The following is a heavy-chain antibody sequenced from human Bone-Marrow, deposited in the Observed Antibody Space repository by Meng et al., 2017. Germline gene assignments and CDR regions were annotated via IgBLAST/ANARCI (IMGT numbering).Heavy chain of an antibody. CDR1: GYTFTSYD. J-gene: IGHJ4*02. CDR3: ARYGPGYSSSWYDFDY. CDR2: MNPNSGNT. Sequence: ASVKVSCKASGYTFTSYDINWVRQATGQGLEWMGWMNPNSGNTGYAQKFQGRVTMTRNTSISTAYMELSSLRSEDTAMYYCARYGPGYSSSWYDFDYWGQGTLVTVSS. D-gene: IGHD6-13*01. V-gene: IGHV1-8*01.